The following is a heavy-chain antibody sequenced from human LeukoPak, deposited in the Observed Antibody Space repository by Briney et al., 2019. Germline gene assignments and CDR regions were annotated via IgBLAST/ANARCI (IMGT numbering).Heavy chain of an antibody. V-gene: IGHV4-34*01. CDR2: INHSGST. CDR3: AKVSSWYPPLYYYGMDV. Sequence: SETLSLTCAVYGGYFSGYYWSWIRQPPGKGLEWIGEINHSGSTNYNPSLKSRVTISVDTSKNQFSLKLSSVTAVDKPVDSCAKVSSWYPPLYYYGMDVWGQGTTVTVSS. J-gene: IGHJ6*02. D-gene: IGHD6-13*01. CDR1: GGYFSGYY.